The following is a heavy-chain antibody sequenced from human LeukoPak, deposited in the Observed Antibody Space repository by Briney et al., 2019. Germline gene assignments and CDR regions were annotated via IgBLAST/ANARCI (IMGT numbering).Heavy chain of an antibody. J-gene: IGHJ3*02. D-gene: IGHD5-18*01. Sequence: GGSLRLSCAASGFAFSDSWMTWIRQAPGKGLEWVAFIKGDGSAKKYVDSVKGRFTISRDNAKNSLFLQMNSLRAEDTAVYHCARDRGWIQHNIWGQGTMVTVSS. V-gene: IGHV3-7*01. CDR2: IKGDGSAK. CDR3: ARDRGWIQHNI. CDR1: GFAFSDSW.